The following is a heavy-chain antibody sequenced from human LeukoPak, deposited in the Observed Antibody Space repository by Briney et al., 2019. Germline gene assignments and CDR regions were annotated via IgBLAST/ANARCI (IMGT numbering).Heavy chain of an antibody. Sequence: GGSLRLSCATSGFTFSRHGMHWVRQAPGKGLDWVAFIRNDGSNQYYADSVTGRFTISRDNSKNALNQQMNSLRPEDTAVYYCAKGVGGSANYYYMDVWXKGTTVTVSS. D-gene: IGHD3-10*01. V-gene: IGHV3-30*02. CDR2: IRNDGSNQ. CDR3: AKGVGGSANYYYMDV. CDR1: GFTFSRHG. J-gene: IGHJ6*03.